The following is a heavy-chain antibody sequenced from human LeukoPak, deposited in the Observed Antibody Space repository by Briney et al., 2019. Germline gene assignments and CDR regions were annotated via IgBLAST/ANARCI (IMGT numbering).Heavy chain of an antibody. D-gene: IGHD2-21*01. Sequence: ASVKVSCKASGYTFTGYYMHWVRQAPGQGLEWMGWINPNSGGTNYAQKFQGRVTMTRDTSISTAYMELSRLRSDDTAVYYCARSPYCGGDCYNFDYWGQGTLVTISS. CDR1: GYTFTGYY. J-gene: IGHJ4*02. CDR2: INPNSGGT. CDR3: ARSPYCGGDCYNFDY. V-gene: IGHV1-2*02.